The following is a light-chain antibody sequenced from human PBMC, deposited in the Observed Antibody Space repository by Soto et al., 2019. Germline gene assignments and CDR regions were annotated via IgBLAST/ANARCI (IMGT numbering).Light chain of an antibody. Sequence: DIHMTQSPSSLSASVGDRVAITCQASQDISNYLNWYQQKPGKAPKLLIYDASNLETGVPSRFSGSGSGTDYHPHLRRPHPEAFAAYSCKQSYGPPINVGPG. CDR2: DAS. V-gene: IGKV1-33*01. CDR3: KQSYGPPIN. CDR1: QDISNY. J-gene: IGKJ3*01.